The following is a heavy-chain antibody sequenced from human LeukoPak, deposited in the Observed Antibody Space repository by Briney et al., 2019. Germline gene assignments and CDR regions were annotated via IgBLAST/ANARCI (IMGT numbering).Heavy chain of an antibody. CDR2: ISYDAKSS. CDR1: GFTFSNG. V-gene: IGHV3-30*03. Sequence: EAGGSLRLSCVTSGFTFSNGMHWVRQVPGKGLEWVAVISYDAKSSYHVDSVKGRFTTSRDNSKNTLYLQMNSLRPEDTAVYYCASWAWGYNGKTAFDFWGQGTVVTVSS. D-gene: IGHD1-26*01. CDR3: ASWAWGYNGKTAFDF. J-gene: IGHJ3*01.